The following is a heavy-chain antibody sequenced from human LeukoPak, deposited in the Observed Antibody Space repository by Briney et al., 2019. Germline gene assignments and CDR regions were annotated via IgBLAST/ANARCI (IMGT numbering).Heavy chain of an antibody. Sequence: SETLSLTCTVSGGSISSGDYYWSWIRQPPGKGLEWIGYIYYSGSTYYNPSLKSRVTISIDTSKNQFSLKLSSVTAADTAVYYCARVRGLLNWFDPWGQGTLVTVSS. J-gene: IGHJ5*02. CDR2: IYYSGST. V-gene: IGHV4-30-4*01. CDR1: GGSISSGDYY. D-gene: IGHD3-10*01. CDR3: ARVRGLLNWFDP.